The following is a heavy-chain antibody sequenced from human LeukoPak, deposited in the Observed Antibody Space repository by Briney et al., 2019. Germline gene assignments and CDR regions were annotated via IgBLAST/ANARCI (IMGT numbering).Heavy chain of an antibody. J-gene: IGHJ5*02. CDR3: ASDNTGLPPYDP. V-gene: IGHV1-2*02. Sequence: ASVKVSCKASAYTFTNSFIHWVRQAPGQGLDWMGWIRPNSGATNYAQNFRGRVTMTWDTSISTAFMDLSSLKSDDTAIYYCASDNTGLPPYDPWGQGTLVTVSS. D-gene: IGHD2-8*02. CDR1: AYTFTNSF. CDR2: IRPNSGAT.